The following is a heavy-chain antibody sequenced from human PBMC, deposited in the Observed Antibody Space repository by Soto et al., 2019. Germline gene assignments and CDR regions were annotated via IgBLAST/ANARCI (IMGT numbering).Heavy chain of an antibody. CDR2: VSSTGTSP. J-gene: IGHJ3*01. D-gene: IGHD3-22*01. CDR1: LFTFSNYA. V-gene: IGHV3-23*01. Sequence: SLSLSCSASLFTFSNYAISWVRQSPGKGLEWVSGVSSTGTSPYYAGSVQGRFTISRDNSKNMFYLQMKSLRAEDTAIYYCAKARPSGGYYYVEAFDVWGQGTMVTVSS. CDR3: AKARPSGGYYYVEAFDV.